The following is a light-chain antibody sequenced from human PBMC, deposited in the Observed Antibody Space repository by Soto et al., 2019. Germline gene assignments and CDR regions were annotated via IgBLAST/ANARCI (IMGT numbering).Light chain of an antibody. CDR3: SSYSSSSTLV. CDR1: SSDVGGYNY. J-gene: IGLJ2*01. V-gene: IGLV2-14*01. Sequence: QSALTQPASVSGSPGQSITISCTGTSSDVGGYNYVSWYQQHPGKAPKLMIYDVSNRPSGVSTRFSGSKSGNTASLTISGLQAEDDDDYYCSSYSSSSTLVFGGGTKLTVL. CDR2: DVS.